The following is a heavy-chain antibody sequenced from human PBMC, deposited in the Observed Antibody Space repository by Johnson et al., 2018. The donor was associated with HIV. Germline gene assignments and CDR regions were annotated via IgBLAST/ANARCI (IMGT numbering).Heavy chain of an antibody. CDR2: ISGNGGST. CDR1: GFTFSSHH. D-gene: IGHD3-22*01. Sequence: QVQLVESGGGLVQPGESLRLSCGASGFTFSSHHMHWVRQAPGKGLEHVSAISGNGGSTYYANSVKGRFTISRDNFKNTLYLHMNSLRAEDTAVYYCAKSPRRYDSSGPHAFDIWGQGTMVTVSS. J-gene: IGHJ3*02. V-gene: IGHV3-64*04. CDR3: AKSPRRYDSSGPHAFDI.